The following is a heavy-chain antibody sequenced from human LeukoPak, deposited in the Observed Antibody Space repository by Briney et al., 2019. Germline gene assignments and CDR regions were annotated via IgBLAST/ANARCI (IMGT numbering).Heavy chain of an antibody. CDR1: GGSISSSSYY. CDR2: ICYSGST. J-gene: IGHJ6*02. CDR3: ARLLVGVNSGGGYYYYYGMDV. D-gene: IGHD1-26*01. Sequence: SETLSLTCTVSGGSISSSSYYWGWIRQPPGKGLEWIGSICYSGSTYYNPSLKSRVTISVDTSKNQFSLKLSSVTAADTAVYYCARLLVGVNSGGGYYYYYGMDVWGQGTTVTVSS. V-gene: IGHV4-39*01.